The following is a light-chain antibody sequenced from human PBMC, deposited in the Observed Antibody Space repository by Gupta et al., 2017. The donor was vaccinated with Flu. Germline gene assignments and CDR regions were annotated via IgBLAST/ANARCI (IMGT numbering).Light chain of an antibody. J-gene: IGKJ4*01. CDR2: DAS. Sequence: DIQLTQSPSFLSASVGDIVTITCRASHDSSNYFAWYQQKPGKAPRLLIYDASTLQTGVPSRFSGSGSGTKFTLTISSLQPEDFARYYCQQRNSYPLTFGGGTTVEI. V-gene: IGKV1-9*01. CDR1: HDSSNY. CDR3: QQRNSYPLT.